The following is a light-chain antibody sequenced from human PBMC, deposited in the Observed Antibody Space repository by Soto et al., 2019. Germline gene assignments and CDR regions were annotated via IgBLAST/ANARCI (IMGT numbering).Light chain of an antibody. J-gene: IGLJ3*02. Sequence: QSALTQPASVSGSPGQSITISCTGTTTDVGSYDLVSWYQQHPGKAPKLMIYEGSKRPSGVSSRFSGSKSGNTASLTIAGLQAEDEADYYCCSYAGSSTSWVFGGGTKLTVL. CDR1: TTDVGSYDL. CDR3: CSYAGSSTSWV. V-gene: IGLV2-23*01. CDR2: EGS.